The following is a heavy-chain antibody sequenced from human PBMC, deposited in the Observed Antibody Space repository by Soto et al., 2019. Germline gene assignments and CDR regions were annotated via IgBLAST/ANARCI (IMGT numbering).Heavy chain of an antibody. D-gene: IGHD4-4*01. V-gene: IGHV4-59*08. J-gene: IGHJ4*02. CDR3: ARHSNRNYGLYFFDY. CDR1: GGSVSSYY. Sequence: PSATLSLTCTVSGGSVSSYYWSWIRQSPGKGLEWIGYIYYSGSTKYKPSLKSRVTIPLDTSKNQFSLKVSSAAAADTAVYYCARHSNRNYGLYFFDYWGLGALVTVSS. CDR2: IYYSGST.